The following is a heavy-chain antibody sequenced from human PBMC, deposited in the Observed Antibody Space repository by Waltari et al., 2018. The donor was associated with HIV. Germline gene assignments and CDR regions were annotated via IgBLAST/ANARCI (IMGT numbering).Heavy chain of an antibody. J-gene: IGHJ3*02. CDR1: GLKVVTHA. D-gene: IGHD1-26*01. Sequence: RLVESGGGVVQSGRCLRLSCVASGLKVVTHACPWVRQAPGKALYGVTTISGDGNDTYYANSVQGLFTISRANAKNSLCLQMISRRAEDTAVYYCAMDLPGSYDAFDIWGQGTMVTVSS. CDR3: AMDLPGSYDAFDI. CDR2: ISGDGNDT. V-gene: IGHV3-30*04.